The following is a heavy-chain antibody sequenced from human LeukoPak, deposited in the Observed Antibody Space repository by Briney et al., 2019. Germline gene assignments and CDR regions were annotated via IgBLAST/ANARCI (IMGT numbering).Heavy chain of an antibody. J-gene: IGHJ4*02. CDR3: ARRRNLYSGSYYPFDY. CDR2: IYPGDSDT. Sequence: GESLKISCKGSGYSFTSYWIGWVRQMPGKGLEWMGIIYPGDSDTRYSPSFQGQVTISADKSISTAYLQWSSLKASDTAMYYCARRRNLYSGSYYPFDYWGQGTLVTVSS. V-gene: IGHV5-51*01. CDR1: GYSFTSYW. D-gene: IGHD1-26*01.